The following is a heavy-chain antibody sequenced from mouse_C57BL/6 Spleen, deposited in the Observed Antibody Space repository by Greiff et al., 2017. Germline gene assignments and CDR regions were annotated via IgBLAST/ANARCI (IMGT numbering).Heavy chain of an antibody. V-gene: IGHV5-6*01. D-gene: IGHD2-4*01. Sequence: EVQLVESVGDLVKPGGSLKLSCAASGFTFSSSGMSWVRQTPDKRLEWVATISSGGSYTYYPDSVKGRFTISRDNAKNTLYLQMSSLKSEDTAMYYCARHDYYFDYWGQGTTLTVSS. CDR3: ARHDYYFDY. CDR1: GFTFSSSG. J-gene: IGHJ2*01. CDR2: ISSGGSYT.